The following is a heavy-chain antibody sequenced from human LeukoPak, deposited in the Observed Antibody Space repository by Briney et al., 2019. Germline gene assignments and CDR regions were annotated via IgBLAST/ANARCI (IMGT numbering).Heavy chain of an antibody. CDR3: ARGVVRGVNPYYYYYCMDV. V-gene: IGHV4-34*01. CDR1: GGSFSGYY. CDR2: INHSGST. J-gene: IGHJ6*02. Sequence: SETLSLTCAVYGGSFSGYYWSWIRQPPGKGLEWIGEINHSGSTNYNPSLKSRVTISVDTSKNQFSLKLSSVTAADTAVYYCARGVVRGVNPYYYYYCMDVWGQGTTVTVSS. D-gene: IGHD3-10*01.